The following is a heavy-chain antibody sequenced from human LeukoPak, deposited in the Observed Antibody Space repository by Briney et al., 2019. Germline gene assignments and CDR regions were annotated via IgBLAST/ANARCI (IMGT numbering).Heavy chain of an antibody. J-gene: IGHJ4*02. CDR3: ATDLSMTTVTIGY. CDR2: ISSSSSTI. CDR1: GFTFSSYS. V-gene: IGHV3-48*01. Sequence: QPGGSLRLSCAASGFTFSSYSMNWVRQAPGKGLEWVSYISSSSSTIYYADSVKGRFTISRDNAKNSLYLQMNSLRAEDTAVYYCATDLSMTTVTIGYWGQGTLVTVSS. D-gene: IGHD4-17*01.